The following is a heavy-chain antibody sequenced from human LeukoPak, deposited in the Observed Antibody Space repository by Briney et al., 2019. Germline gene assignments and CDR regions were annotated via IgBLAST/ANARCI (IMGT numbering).Heavy chain of an antibody. V-gene: IGHV3-7*01. CDR3: ARVVVKRFQLLTTNLYYYYYMDV. CDR1: GFTPSRYW. D-gene: IGHD2-2*01. Sequence: GGSLRLSCAASGFTPSRYWMSWVREGPGEGLGWVANIKQAVRAQYNVDSVKGRFTISRDNAKNSLYLQMNSPRAEDTAVYYCARVVVKRFQLLTTNLYYYYYMDVWGKGTTVTVSS. J-gene: IGHJ6*03. CDR2: IKQAVRAQ.